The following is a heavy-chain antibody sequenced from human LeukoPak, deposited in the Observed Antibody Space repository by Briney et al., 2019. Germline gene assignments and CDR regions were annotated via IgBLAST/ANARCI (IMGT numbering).Heavy chain of an antibody. D-gene: IGHD2-21*02. CDR2: IYYSGST. CDR1: GASISSHY. Sequence: NPSETLSLTCTVSGASISSHYWRWLRQPPGKGREWVGYIYYSGSTNYNPSLKSRVTMSVDTSKNQFSLNLNSVTAADTGVYYCARGRTALDYWGQGNLVTVSS. V-gene: IGHV4-59*11. J-gene: IGHJ4*02. CDR3: ARGRTALDY.